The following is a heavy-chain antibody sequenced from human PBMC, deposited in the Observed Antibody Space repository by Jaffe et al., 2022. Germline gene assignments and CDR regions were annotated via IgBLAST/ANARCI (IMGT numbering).Heavy chain of an antibody. CDR3: ARVVGGATIGLHWFDP. Sequence: QVQLQESGPGLVKPSETLSLTCTVSGGSISSYYWSWIRQPPGKGLEWIGYIYYSGSTNYNPSLKSRVTISVDTSKNQFSLKLSSVTAADTAVYYCARVVGGATIGLHWFDPWGQGTLVTVSS. V-gene: IGHV4-59*01. D-gene: IGHD1-26*01. J-gene: IGHJ5*02. CDR2: IYYSGST. CDR1: GGSISSYY.